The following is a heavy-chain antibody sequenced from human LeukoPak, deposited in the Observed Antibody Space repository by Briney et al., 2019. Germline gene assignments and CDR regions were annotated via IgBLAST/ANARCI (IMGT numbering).Heavy chain of an antibody. Sequence: ASVKLSCKASAGTFSSYAISWVRQAPGPGLEWMGRTIPIFGTANYAQKFQGRVTITTDESTSTAYMELSSLRSEDTAVYYCARDLYCSGGSCYATGWFDPWGQGTLVTVSS. CDR3: ARDLYCSGGSCYATGWFDP. D-gene: IGHD2-15*01. V-gene: IGHV1-69*05. CDR1: AGTFSSYA. CDR2: TIPIFGTA. J-gene: IGHJ5*02.